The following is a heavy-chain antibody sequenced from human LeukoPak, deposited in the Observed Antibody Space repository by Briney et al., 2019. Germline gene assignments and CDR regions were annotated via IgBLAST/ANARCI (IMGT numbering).Heavy chain of an antibody. D-gene: IGHD6-13*01. Sequence: PGGSLRLSCAASEFTFSGYDMNWVRQAPGKGLEWISYIRSSGSTIYYADSVKGRFTISRENAKNSLYLQMNSLRAEDTAVYYCARDGRSTWYGVGYFDYWGQGTLVTVSS. CDR1: EFTFSGYD. J-gene: IGHJ4*02. V-gene: IGHV3-48*03. CDR3: ARDGRSTWYGVGYFDY. CDR2: IRSSGSTI.